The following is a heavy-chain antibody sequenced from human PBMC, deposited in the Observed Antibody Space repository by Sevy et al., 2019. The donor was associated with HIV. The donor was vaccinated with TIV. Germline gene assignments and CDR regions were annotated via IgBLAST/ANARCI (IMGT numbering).Heavy chain of an antibody. J-gene: IGHJ3*02. Sequence: GGSLRLSCAASGFRFDDYSMHWVRLAPGKGLEWVSGVSWGSGKNYYADSVKGRFTISRDNAKTSLVLQMNSLTTEDTALYYCVKEIMAMITVGGAFDIWGRGTTVTVSS. CDR2: VSWGSGKN. CDR3: VKEIMAMITVGGAFDI. V-gene: IGHV3-9*01. CDR1: GFRFDDYS. D-gene: IGHD1-26*01.